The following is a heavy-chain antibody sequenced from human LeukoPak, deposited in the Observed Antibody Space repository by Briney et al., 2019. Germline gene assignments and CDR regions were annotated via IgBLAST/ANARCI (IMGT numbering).Heavy chain of an antibody. CDR1: GFTFSNYA. CDR2: ISYDGSSK. J-gene: IGHJ4*02. D-gene: IGHD3-22*01. CDR3: ARGSTYYDSSGQVPFDY. V-gene: IGHV3-30-3*01. Sequence: GGSLRLSCAASGFTFSNYAMHWVRQAPGKGLEWVAVISYDGSSKYFADSVKGRFTISRDNGKNTLYLQMNSLRAEDTAVYYCARGSTYYDSSGQVPFDYWGQGTLVTVSS.